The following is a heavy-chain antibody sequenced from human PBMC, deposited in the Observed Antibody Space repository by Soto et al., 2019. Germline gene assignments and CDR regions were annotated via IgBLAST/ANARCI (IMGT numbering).Heavy chain of an antibody. V-gene: IGHV3-33*01. J-gene: IGHJ6*02. CDR1: GFTFSRYG. CDR3: VRETGTTNYSGMDV. D-gene: IGHD1-7*01. CDR2: IWFDGSNE. Sequence: QLQLVESGGGVVQPGTSLRLSCEASGFTFSRYGMTWVRQAPGKGLEWVALIWFDGSNEYYTDSVKGRFTISRDNSKNKLYLQMNSLRAEDTAVYYCVRETGTTNYSGMDVWGQGTTVIVSS.